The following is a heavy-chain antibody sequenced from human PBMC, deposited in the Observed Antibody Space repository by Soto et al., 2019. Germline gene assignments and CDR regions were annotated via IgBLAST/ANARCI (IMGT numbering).Heavy chain of an antibody. Sequence: QVQLVQSGAEVKKPGSSVKVSCKLFGVTFSNYRISWVRQAPGQGLEWMGGILPISGAANYAQKFEGRVTITADKYTSTAYMELSSLGSEDTAVYYCARGGGKYYGSGNYAFDYWGQGTLVTVSS. J-gene: IGHJ4*02. CDR1: GVTFSNYR. V-gene: IGHV1-69*06. CDR3: ARGGGKYYGSGNYAFDY. D-gene: IGHD3-10*01. CDR2: ILPISGAA.